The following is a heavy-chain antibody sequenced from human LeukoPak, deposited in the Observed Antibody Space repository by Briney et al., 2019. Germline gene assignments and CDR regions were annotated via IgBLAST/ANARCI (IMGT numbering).Heavy chain of an antibody. Sequence: PSETLSLTCTVSGGSISSYYWSWIRQHPGKGLEGIGYIYYSGSTYYNPSLKSRVTISVDTSKNQFSLTLSSVTAADTAVYYCARAVGLDCSSTSCYQNLFDYWGQGTLVTVSS. V-gene: IGHV4-59*06. D-gene: IGHD2-2*01. CDR2: IYYSGST. J-gene: IGHJ4*02. CDR3: ARAVGLDCSSTSCYQNLFDY. CDR1: GGSISSYY.